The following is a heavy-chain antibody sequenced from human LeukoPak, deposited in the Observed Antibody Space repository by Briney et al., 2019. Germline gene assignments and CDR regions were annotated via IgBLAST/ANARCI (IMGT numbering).Heavy chain of an antibody. V-gene: IGHV1-2*02. CDR2: INPNSGGT. D-gene: IGHD6-19*01. J-gene: IGHJ4*02. CDR3: ARGSLIRVKQWLVSY. CDR1: GYTFTGYY. Sequence: ASVKVSCKASGYTFTGYYIHWVRQAPGQGLEWMGLINPNSGGTNYAQKFQGRVTMTRDTSISTAYMELSRLRADDTAVYYCARGSLIRVKQWLVSYWGQGTLVTVSS.